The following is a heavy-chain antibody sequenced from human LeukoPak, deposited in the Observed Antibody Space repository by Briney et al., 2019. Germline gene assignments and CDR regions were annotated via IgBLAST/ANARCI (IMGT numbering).Heavy chain of an antibody. CDR2: ISSSGSTI. Sequence: GGSLRLSCAASGFTFSDYYMSWVRQAPGKGLEWVSYISSSGSTIYYADSVKGRFTISRDNAKNSLYLQMNSLRAEDTAVYYCAHIIAAAGIDYWGQGTLVTVSS. J-gene: IGHJ4*02. CDR1: GFTFSDYY. V-gene: IGHV3-11*01. CDR3: AHIIAAAGIDY. D-gene: IGHD6-13*01.